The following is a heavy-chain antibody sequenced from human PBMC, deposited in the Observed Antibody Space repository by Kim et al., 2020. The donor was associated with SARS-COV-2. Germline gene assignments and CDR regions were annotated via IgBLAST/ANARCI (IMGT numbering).Heavy chain of an antibody. CDR1: GGSISSGGYY. CDR2: IYYSGST. D-gene: IGHD5-12*01. CDR3: ARAPGGYDYYYYYGMDV. Sequence: SETLSLTCTVSGGSISSGGYYWSWIRQHPGKGLEWIGYIYYSGSTYYNPSLKSRVTISVDTSKNQFSLKLSSVTAADTAVYYCARAPGGYDYYYYYGMDVWGQGTTVTVSS. V-gene: IGHV4-31*03. J-gene: IGHJ6*02.